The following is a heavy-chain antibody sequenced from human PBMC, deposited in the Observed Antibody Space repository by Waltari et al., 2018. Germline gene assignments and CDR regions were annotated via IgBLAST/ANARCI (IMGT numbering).Heavy chain of an antibody. D-gene: IGHD3-22*01. CDR3: ARDGGYLGLDV. CDR1: GGSISSYY. CDR2: IYTSGST. V-gene: IGHV4-4*07. Sequence: QVQLQESGPGLVKPSETLSLTCTVSGGSISSYYWSWIRQPAGKGLSWIGRIYTSGSTNYNPSLKSRVTMSVDTSKNQFSRKLSSVTAADTAVYDCARDGGYLGLDVWGQGTTVTGSS. J-gene: IGHJ6*02.